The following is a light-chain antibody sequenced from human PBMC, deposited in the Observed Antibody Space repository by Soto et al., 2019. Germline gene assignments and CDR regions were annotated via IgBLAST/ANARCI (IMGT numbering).Light chain of an antibody. Sequence: DIHMTQSPSSVSASVGYRVTITCRARQGISSWLAWYQQKPVKAPELLIHAASTLQSGVPSRFRGSGSGTDFTLTISSLQPEDFETYYCQQLNRYPITFGQGTRLEIK. V-gene: IGKV1-12*01. J-gene: IGKJ5*01. CDR3: QQLNRYPIT. CDR2: AAS. CDR1: QGISSW.